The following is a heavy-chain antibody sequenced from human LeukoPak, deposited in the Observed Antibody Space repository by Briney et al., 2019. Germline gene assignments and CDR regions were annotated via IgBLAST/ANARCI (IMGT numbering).Heavy chain of an antibody. V-gene: IGHV3-23*05. Sequence: GGSLRLSCAASGFTFSGYAMNWVRQAPGKGLEWVSLIFASGSTTKYADSVKGRFTISRDNSKNTLYLQMNSLRAEDTAVYYCARMTCGGWLQIPRACPFDYWGQGTLVTVSS. D-gene: IGHD5-24*01. CDR2: IFASGSTT. CDR1: GFTFSGYA. J-gene: IGHJ4*02. CDR3: ARMTCGGWLQIPRACPFDY.